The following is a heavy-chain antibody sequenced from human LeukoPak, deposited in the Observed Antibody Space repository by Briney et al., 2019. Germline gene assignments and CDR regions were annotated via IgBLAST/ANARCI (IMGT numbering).Heavy chain of an antibody. Sequence: NPSETLSLTCTVSGGSISRYYWSWIRQPPGKGLEWIGYIYYSGSTNYNPSLKSRVTISIDTSKNQFSLKLSSVTAAGTAVYYCARVFSGSYKRGFDYWGQGTLVTVSS. CDR3: ARVFSGSYKRGFDY. D-gene: IGHD1-26*01. V-gene: IGHV4-59*01. J-gene: IGHJ4*02. CDR2: IYYSGST. CDR1: GGSISRYY.